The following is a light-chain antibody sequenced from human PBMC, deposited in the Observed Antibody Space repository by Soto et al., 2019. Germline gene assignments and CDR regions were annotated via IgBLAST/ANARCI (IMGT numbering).Light chain of an antibody. Sequence: QAVVTQPASVSGSPGQSIAISCTGTSSDVGAYNHVSWYQQHPGKAPKLMIYDVNSRPSGVSDRFSGSKSGNTASLTISGLQAEDEADYYCSSYATSSVVFGGGTQLTVL. V-gene: IGLV2-14*03. J-gene: IGLJ2*01. CDR2: DVN. CDR1: SSDVGAYNH. CDR3: SSYATSSVV.